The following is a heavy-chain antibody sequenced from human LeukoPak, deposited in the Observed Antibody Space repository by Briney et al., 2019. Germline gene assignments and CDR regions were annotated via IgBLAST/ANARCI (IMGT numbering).Heavy chain of an antibody. V-gene: IGHV4-34*01. J-gene: IGHJ4*02. CDR1: GGSFSGYY. D-gene: IGHD3-10*01. CDR3: ARGGLLWFGLSRYYFDY. CDR2: INHSGST. Sequence: PSETLSLTCAVYGGSFSGYYWSWIRQPPGKGPEWIGEINHSGSTNYNPSLKSRVTISVDTSKNQFSLKLSSVTAADTAVYYCARGGLLWFGLSRYYFDYWGQGTLVTVSS.